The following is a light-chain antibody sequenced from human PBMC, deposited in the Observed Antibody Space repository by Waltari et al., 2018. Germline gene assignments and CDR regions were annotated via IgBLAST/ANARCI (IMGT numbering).Light chain of an antibody. J-gene: IGLJ3*02. CDR3: NSYTGSSSWV. CDR1: SIDVGFYNY. CDR2: DVS. V-gene: IGLV2-14*01. Sequence: QSALTQPASVSGSPGQSTTISCTGPSIDVGFYNYFSWYQQHPGKAPKLIIYDVSERPSGVSDRFSGSKSGNTASLTISGLQAEDEADYYCNSYTGSSSWVFGGGTKLAVL.